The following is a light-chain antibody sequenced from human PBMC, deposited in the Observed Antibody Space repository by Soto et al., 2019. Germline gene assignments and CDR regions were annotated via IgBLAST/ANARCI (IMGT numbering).Light chain of an antibody. Sequence: QSVLTQPPSVSGAPGQRVTISCTGSSSNIGAGYDVHWYQQLPGTAPKLLIYGNSNRPSGVPDRFSGSKSGTSASLAITGLRSEEDADYSCQFYDSGLSVRYVFGSGTKVTVL. CDR3: QFYDSGLSVRYV. CDR2: GNS. CDR1: SSNIGAGYD. V-gene: IGLV1-40*01. J-gene: IGLJ1*01.